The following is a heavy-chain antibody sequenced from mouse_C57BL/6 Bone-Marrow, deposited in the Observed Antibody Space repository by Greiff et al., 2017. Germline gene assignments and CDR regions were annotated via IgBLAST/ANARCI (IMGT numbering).Heavy chain of an antibody. CDR3: ARRAYYDYDEAMDY. Sequence: EVHLVESGGDLVKPGGSLKLSCAASGFTFSSYGMSWVRPTPDKRLEWVATISSGGSYTYYPDRVKGRFTISRDNAKNTLYLQMSSLKSEDTAMYYCARRAYYDYDEAMDYWGQGTSVTVSS. D-gene: IGHD2-4*01. V-gene: IGHV5-6*01. CDR2: ISSGGSYT. CDR1: GFTFSSYG. J-gene: IGHJ4*01.